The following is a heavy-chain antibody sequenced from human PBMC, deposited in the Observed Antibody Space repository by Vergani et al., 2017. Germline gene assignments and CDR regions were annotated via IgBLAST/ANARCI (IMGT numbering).Heavy chain of an antibody. CDR3: ARHSTVEWLVKLGWIDP. J-gene: IGHJ5*02. Sequence: QVHLQQWGAGQLKSSETLSLTCGVYGGSLSGYFWSWIRQPPGRGLEWIASIYYSGSTYYNPSLKSRVTISVDTSKNQFSLKLSSVTAADTAVYFCARHSTVEWLVKLGWIDPWGQGILVTVSS. D-gene: IGHD6-19*01. CDR2: IYYSGST. V-gene: IGHV4-34*01. CDR1: GGSLSGYF.